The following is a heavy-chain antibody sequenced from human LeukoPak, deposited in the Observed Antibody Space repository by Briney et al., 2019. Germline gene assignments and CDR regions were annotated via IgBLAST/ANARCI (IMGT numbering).Heavy chain of an antibody. Sequence: SQTLSLTCTVSGGSITSGGYYWSWIRQHPERGLEGNGHISYRRSTYYNPSLKSRVIISVDTSKNQFSLKLNSVTAADTAVYYCARLGLIYDILTGYYAYNWFDPWGQGTLVTVPS. CDR1: GGSITSGGYY. CDR3: ARLGLIYDILTGYYAYNWFDP. J-gene: IGHJ5*02. D-gene: IGHD3-9*01. V-gene: IGHV4-31*03. CDR2: ISYRRST.